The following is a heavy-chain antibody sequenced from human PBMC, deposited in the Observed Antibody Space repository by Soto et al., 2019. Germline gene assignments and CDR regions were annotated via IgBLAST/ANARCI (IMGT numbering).Heavy chain of an antibody. Sequence: SLRLSCAASGFTFSSYAMSWVRQAPGKGLEWVSAISGSGGSTYYADSVKGRFTISRDNSKNTLYLQMNSLRAEDTAVYYCAKRMYYDFWSGYYLWGQGTLVTVPS. CDR2: ISGSGGST. V-gene: IGHV3-23*01. CDR3: AKRMYYDFWSGYYL. D-gene: IGHD3-3*01. CDR1: GFTFSSYA. J-gene: IGHJ4*02.